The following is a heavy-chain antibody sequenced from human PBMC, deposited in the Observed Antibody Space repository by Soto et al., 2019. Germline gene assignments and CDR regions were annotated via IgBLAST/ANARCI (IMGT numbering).Heavy chain of an antibody. Sequence: GESLKISCKGSGYSFTSYWIGWVRQMPGKGLEGMGIIYPGDSDTRYSPSFQGQATHSADKSISTAYLQWSGLKASDTAMYYCARSQPGHFGDWCAFDIWGQGTMVTVSS. CDR2: IYPGDSDT. CDR1: GYSFTSYW. CDR3: ARSQPGHFGDWCAFDI. J-gene: IGHJ3*02. D-gene: IGHD2-15*01. V-gene: IGHV5-51*01.